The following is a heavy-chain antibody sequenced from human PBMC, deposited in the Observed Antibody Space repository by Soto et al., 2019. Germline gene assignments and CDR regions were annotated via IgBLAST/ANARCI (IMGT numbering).Heavy chain of an antibody. CDR1: GFTFSSYT. V-gene: IGHV3-30-3*01. CDR3: ARGTTFYYGTGFDP. J-gene: IGHJ5*02. Sequence: QVQLVESGGGVVQPGRSLRLSCAASGFTFSSYTMHWVRQAPGRGLDWVALISYDGSNIYYADSVKGRFTISRDNSKNTLYLETNSLRAEDTALFYCARGTTFYYGTGFDPWGQGTLVTVSS. D-gene: IGHD3-22*01. CDR2: ISYDGSNI.